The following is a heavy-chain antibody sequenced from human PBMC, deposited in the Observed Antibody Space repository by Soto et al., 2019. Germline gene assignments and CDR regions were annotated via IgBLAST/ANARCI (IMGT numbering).Heavy chain of an antibody. J-gene: IGHJ4*02. Sequence: PGGSLRLSCAASGFTFSSYSMNWVRQAPGKGLEWVSSISSSSSYIYYADSVKGQFTISRDNAKNSLYLQMNSLRAEDTAVYYCARGPAPIAAAGTNLWGQGTLVSVSS. CDR3: ARGPAPIAAAGTNL. CDR2: ISSSSSYI. V-gene: IGHV3-21*01. D-gene: IGHD6-13*01. CDR1: GFTFSSYS.